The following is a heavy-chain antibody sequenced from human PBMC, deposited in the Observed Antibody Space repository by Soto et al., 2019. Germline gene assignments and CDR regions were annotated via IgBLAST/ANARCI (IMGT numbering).Heavy chain of an antibody. D-gene: IGHD5-12*01. J-gene: IGHJ4*02. Sequence: SVKVSCKASGYTFTSYGISWVRQAPGQGLEWMGGIVPVFGRPNYAQRFRGRLTITADESTSTGYMELISLRSDDTAVYYCAREGSGYNFWGQGTQVTVSS. CDR2: IVPVFGRP. V-gene: IGHV1-69*13. CDR1: GYTFTSYG. CDR3: AREGSGYNF.